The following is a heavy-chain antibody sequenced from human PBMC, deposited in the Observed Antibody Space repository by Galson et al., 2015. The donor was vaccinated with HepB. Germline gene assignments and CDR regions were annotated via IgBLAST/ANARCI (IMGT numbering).Heavy chain of an antibody. CDR3: ARVAVAGSFGAFDI. V-gene: IGHV4-39*01. CDR2: IYYSGST. D-gene: IGHD6-19*01. Sequence: ETLSLTCTVSGGSISSSSYYWGWIRQPPGKGLEWIGSIYYSGSTYYNPSLKSRVTISVDTSKNQFSLKLSSVTAADTAVYYCARVAVAGSFGAFDIWGQGTMVTVSS. J-gene: IGHJ3*02. CDR1: GGSISSSSYY.